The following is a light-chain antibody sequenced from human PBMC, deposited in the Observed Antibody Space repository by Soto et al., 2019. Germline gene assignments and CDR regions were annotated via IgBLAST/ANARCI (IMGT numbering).Light chain of an antibody. CDR3: QQYGSSLFT. V-gene: IGKV3-20*01. CDR2: GAS. CDR1: QSVSSSY. J-gene: IGKJ3*01. Sequence: EIVLTQSPGPLSLSPGERATLSCRASQSVSSSYLAWYQQKPGQAPRLLIYGASSRATGIPDRFSGSGSGTDFTLTISRLEPEDFAVYYCQQYGSSLFTFGPGPKVDIK.